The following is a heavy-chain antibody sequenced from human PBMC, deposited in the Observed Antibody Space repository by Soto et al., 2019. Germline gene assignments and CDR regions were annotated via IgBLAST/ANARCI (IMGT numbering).Heavy chain of an antibody. CDR1: GFTFSSYA. V-gene: IGHV3-30-3*01. J-gene: IGHJ6*02. CDR2: ISYDGSNK. Sequence: QVQLVESGGGVVQPGRSLRLSCAASGFTFSSYAMHWVRQAPGKGLEWVAVISYDGSNKYYADSVKGRFTISRDNSKNTLHLQMNSLSAEDTAVYYCARVLAGDYYYYGMDVWGHGTTVTVSS. CDR3: ARVLAGDYYYYGMDV. D-gene: IGHD3-16*01.